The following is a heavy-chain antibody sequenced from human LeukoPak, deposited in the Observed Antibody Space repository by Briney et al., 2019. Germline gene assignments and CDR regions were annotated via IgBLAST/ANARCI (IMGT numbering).Heavy chain of an antibody. CDR3: AKDARRTNGWYFFDH. CDR1: GFAFSSQA. V-gene: IGHV3-23*01. D-gene: IGHD6-19*01. J-gene: IGHJ4*02. CDR2: ISDSGDLT. Sequence: PGGSLRLSCAASGFAFSSQAMGRVRQAPGKGLEWVSVISDSGDLTYYADSVKGRFTISRDNSKNTLYLQLNSLRAEDTALYYCAKDARRTNGWYFFDHWGQGTLVTVSS.